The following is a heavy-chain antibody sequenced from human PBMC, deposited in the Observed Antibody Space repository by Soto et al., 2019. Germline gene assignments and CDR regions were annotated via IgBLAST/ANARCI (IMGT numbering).Heavy chain of an antibody. V-gene: IGHV3-33*03. J-gene: IGHJ6*02. CDR2: IWYDGSGQ. CDR3: AKDEVSRKYYGPSLDV. CDR1: GFTFSNYG. Sequence: QVQLVESGGGLVQPGRSLRLSCVVSGFTFSNYGMHWVRQAPGKGLEWVADIWYDGSGQRSAGSVQGRFTISRDNSKNTLYPPINGLRVEDTAVYYCAKDEVSRKYYGPSLDVWGQGTTVTVSS. D-gene: IGHD4-17*01.